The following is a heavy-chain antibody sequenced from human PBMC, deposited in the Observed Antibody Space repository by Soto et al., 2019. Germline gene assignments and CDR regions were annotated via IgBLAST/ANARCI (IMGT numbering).Heavy chain of an antibody. CDR1: GGTFSSYA. D-gene: IGHD1-1*01. Sequence: SLKVSCKAAGGTFSSYAISWVRQAPGQGLEWMGGIIPIFGTANYAQKFQGRISVTSDTSINTVHMELSSLRSEDTAVYYCARRAETNGWNGFGADKYYFDFWGQGTLVTVSS. J-gene: IGHJ4*02. CDR2: IIPIFGTA. CDR3: ARRAETNGWNGFGADKYYFDF. V-gene: IGHV1-69*05.